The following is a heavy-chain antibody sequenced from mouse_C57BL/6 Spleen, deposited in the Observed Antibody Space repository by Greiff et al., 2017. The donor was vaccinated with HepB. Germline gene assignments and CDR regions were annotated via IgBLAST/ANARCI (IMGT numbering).Heavy chain of an antibody. CDR2: INPSTGGT. J-gene: IGHJ4*01. V-gene: IGHV1-43*01. CDR3: ARSGSSFYYAMDY. CDR1: GYSFTGYY. D-gene: IGHD1-1*01. Sequence: VQLKESGPELVKPGASVKISCKASGYSFTGYYMHWVKQSSEKSLEWIGEINPSTGGTSYNQKFKGKATLTVDKSSSTAYMQLKSLTSEDSAVYYGARSGSSFYYAMDYWGQGTSVTVSS.